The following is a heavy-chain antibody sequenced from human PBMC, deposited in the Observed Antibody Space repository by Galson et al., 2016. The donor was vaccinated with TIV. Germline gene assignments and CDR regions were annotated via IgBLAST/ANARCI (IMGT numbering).Heavy chain of an antibody. Sequence: SLRLSCAASEFTFSSWHMDWVRQAPGEGLEWISFITYTSATIYYADSVKGRFTVSRDNAKNSLYLQMNSLRAEDTAVYYCARPGNYDGDRRGAFDLWGQGTMVTVSP. J-gene: IGHJ3*01. CDR3: ARPGNYDGDRRGAFDL. D-gene: IGHD4-23*01. CDR1: EFTFSSWH. V-gene: IGHV3-48*04. CDR2: ITYTSATI.